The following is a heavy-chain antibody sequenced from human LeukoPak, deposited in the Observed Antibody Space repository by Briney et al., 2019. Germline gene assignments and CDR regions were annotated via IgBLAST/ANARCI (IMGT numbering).Heavy chain of an antibody. V-gene: IGHV4-30-4*01. Sequence: SQTLSLTCTVSGGSISSGDYYWSWIRQPPGKGLEWIGYIYYSGSTYYSPSLKSRVTISVDTSKNQFSLKLSSVTAADTAVYYCAREVSRWPYYFDYWGQGTLVTVSS. D-gene: IGHD4-23*01. CDR3: AREVSRWPYYFDY. J-gene: IGHJ4*02. CDR1: GGSISSGDYY. CDR2: IYYSGST.